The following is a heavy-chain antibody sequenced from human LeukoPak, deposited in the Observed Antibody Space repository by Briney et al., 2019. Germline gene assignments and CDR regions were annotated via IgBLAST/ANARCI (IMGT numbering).Heavy chain of an antibody. V-gene: IGHV3-11*01. Sequence: GGSLRLSCAASGFSFSDFYMSWIRQDPGMGLEWISYIGTRSNPIYYADSVKGRFTISRDDAKNSLYLQMNSLRDEDTAVYFCAREARGSGRDFDYWGQGILVTVSS. CDR2: IGTRSNPI. D-gene: IGHD1-26*01. CDR3: AREARGSGRDFDY. J-gene: IGHJ4*02. CDR1: GFSFSDFY.